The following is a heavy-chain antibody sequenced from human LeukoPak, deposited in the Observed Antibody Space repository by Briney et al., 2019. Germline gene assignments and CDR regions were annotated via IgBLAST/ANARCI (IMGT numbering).Heavy chain of an antibody. CDR1: GFTFSTYA. CDR2: ISGSGGST. V-gene: IGHV3-23*01. D-gene: IGHD3-22*01. J-gene: IGHJ4*02. CDR3: AKDKGSSGYHPIDY. Sequence: GGSLRLSCAASGFTFSTYAMGWVREAPGKGLGWVSVISGSGGSTYYADSVKGRFTISRDNSKTTVYLQMNSLRAADTAVYYCAKDKGSSGYHPIDYWGQGTLVTVSS.